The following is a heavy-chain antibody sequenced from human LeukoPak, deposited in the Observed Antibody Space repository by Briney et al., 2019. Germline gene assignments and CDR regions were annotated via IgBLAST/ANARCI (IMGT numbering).Heavy chain of an antibody. D-gene: IGHD3-22*01. CDR1: GGSFSGYY. CDR3: ARGRDYYDSSGYYPPYYFDY. CDR2: INHSGST. Sequence: PSETLSLTCAVYGGSFSGYYWSWIRQPPGKGLEWIWEINHSGSTNYNPSLKSRVTISVDTSKNQFSLKLSSVTAADTAVYYCARGRDYYDSSGYYPPYYFDYWGQGTLVTVSS. V-gene: IGHV4-34*01. J-gene: IGHJ4*02.